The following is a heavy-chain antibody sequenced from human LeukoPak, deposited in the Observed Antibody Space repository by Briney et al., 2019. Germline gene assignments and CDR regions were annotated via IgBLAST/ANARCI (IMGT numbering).Heavy chain of an antibody. CDR3: STDSGRSYFYFDF. Sequence: GASVKVSCKASGYTFTSYGISWVRQAPGQGLEWMGWISAYNGNTNYAQKLQGRVTMTTDTSTSTVYMELRSLRSDDTAVYYCSTDSGRSYFYFDFWGQGTLVTVSS. CDR1: GYTFTSYG. D-gene: IGHD3-10*01. V-gene: IGHV1-18*01. J-gene: IGHJ4*02. CDR2: ISAYNGNT.